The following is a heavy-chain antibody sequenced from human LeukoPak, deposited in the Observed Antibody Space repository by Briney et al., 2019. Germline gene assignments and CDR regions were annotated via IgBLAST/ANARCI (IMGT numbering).Heavy chain of an antibody. CDR2: ISYDGSNK. J-gene: IGHJ4*02. Sequence: GGSLRLSCAASGFTFSSYAMHWVRQAPGKGLEWVAVISYDGSNKYYADSVKGRFTISRDNSKDTLYLQMNSLRAEDTAVYYCARGLSIMITFGGVIASPFDYWGQGTLVTVSS. V-gene: IGHV3-30-3*01. CDR3: ARGLSIMITFGGVIASPFDY. D-gene: IGHD3-16*02. CDR1: GFTFSSYA.